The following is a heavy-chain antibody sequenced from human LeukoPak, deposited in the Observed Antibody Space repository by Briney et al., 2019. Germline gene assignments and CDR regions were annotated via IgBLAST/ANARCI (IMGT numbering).Heavy chain of an antibody. D-gene: IGHD3-22*01. J-gene: IGHJ6*03. CDR3: ARVYGSSNYYYDRYYYYMDV. CDR2: VSGSRAST. Sequence: PGGSLRLSCATSGFYFESYAMSWVRQAPGKGLEWVSGVSGSRASTYYADSVKGRFTISRDSSKNTLYLQLNSLRVEDTAVYYCARVYGSSNYYYDRYYYYMDVWGRGTTVTVSS. V-gene: IGHV3-23*01. CDR1: GFYFESYA.